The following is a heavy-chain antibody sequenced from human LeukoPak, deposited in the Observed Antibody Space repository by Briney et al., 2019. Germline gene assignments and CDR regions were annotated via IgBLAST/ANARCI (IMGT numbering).Heavy chain of an antibody. Sequence: ASVKVSCKASGYTFTSFGISWVRQAPGQGLEWMGWSSAYNGNTNYAQKFQGRVTMTTDTSTSTAYMEVRSLRSDDTAVYYCTRDLGVDTTMIFFDYWGQGSLVAVSS. CDR3: TRDLGVDTTMIFFDY. CDR1: GYTFTSFG. V-gene: IGHV1-18*01. J-gene: IGHJ4*02. CDR2: SSAYNGNT. D-gene: IGHD5-18*01.